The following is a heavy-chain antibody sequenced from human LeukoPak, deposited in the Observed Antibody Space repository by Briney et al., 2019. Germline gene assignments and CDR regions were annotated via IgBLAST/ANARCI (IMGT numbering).Heavy chain of an antibody. CDR2: FYYSGST. Sequence: PSETLSLTCTVSGGSISSSSYYWGWIRQPPGKGLEWIGGFYYSGSTCSNPSLKSRVTISVDTSKNQFSLKLSSVTAADTAVYYCARSYYYDSSGYYSCLGYWGQGTLVTVSS. CDR3: ARSYYYDSSGYYSCLGY. D-gene: IGHD3-22*01. J-gene: IGHJ4*02. V-gene: IGHV4-39*01. CDR1: GGSISSSSYY.